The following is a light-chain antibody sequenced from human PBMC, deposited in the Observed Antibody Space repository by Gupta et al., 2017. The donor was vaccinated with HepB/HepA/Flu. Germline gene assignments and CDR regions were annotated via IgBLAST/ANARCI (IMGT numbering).Light chain of an antibody. V-gene: IGKV1-5*03. CDR1: QSIRSW. CDR2: KAS. CDR3: QQHNSYPLT. Sequence: DIQMTQSPSTLSTSVGDRVTITCRASQSIRSWLVWYQQKPGKAPKLLIYKASSLESGVPSRFSGGGSGTEFTLTISSLQPDDFATYYCQQHNSYPLTFGGGTKVGIK. J-gene: IGKJ4*01.